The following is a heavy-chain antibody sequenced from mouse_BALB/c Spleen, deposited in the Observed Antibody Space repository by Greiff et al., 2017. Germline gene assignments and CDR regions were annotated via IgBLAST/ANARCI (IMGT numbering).Heavy chain of an antibody. CDR3: ARLRLRDAMDY. D-gene: IGHD1-2*01. CDR2: IWSGGST. CDR1: GFSLTSYG. Sequence: QVQLQQSGPGLVQPSQSLSITCTVSGFSLTSYGVHWVRQSPGKGLEWLGVIWSGGSTDYNAAFISRLSISKDNSKSQVFFKMNSLQANDTAIYYCARLRLRDAMDYWGQGTSVTVSS. J-gene: IGHJ4*01. V-gene: IGHV2-2*02.